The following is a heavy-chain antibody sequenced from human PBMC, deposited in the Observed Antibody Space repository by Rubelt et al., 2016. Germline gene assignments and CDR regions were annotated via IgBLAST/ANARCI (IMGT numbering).Heavy chain of an antibody. V-gene: IGHV4-59*12. CDR3: AGGPNMYYCDD. J-gene: IGHJ4*02. CDR1: GGSITDYY. CDR2: IFYSGST. Sequence: QVQLQQSGPGLVKPSETLSLTCTVSGGSITDYYWSWIRQTPGKGLEWIGYIFYSGSTNYNPSLKSRVTISIDTSKNQFSRCLSAVTCSYTDVYYCAGGPNMYYCDDWGQGVLVTVSS. D-gene: IGHD1/OR15-1a*01.